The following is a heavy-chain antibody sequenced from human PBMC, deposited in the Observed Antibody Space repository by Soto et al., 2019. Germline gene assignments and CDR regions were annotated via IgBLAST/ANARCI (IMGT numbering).Heavy chain of an antibody. CDR2: ITSDGKSK. J-gene: IGHJ5*02. D-gene: IGHD2-21*02. CDR3: TRESGDWPLNWFDP. CDR1: GFNFSNHC. Sequence: PGGSLRLSCAASGFNFSNHCMHWVRQRPAEGLVWVSRITSDGKSKAYAESVKGRFAISRDNAKNTLYLQMNGLRAEDTAVYYCTRESGDWPLNWFDPWGQGTLVTVSS. V-gene: IGHV3-74*01.